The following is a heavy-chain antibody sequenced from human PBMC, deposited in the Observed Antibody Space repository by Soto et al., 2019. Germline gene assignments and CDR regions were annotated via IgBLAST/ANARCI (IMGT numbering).Heavy chain of an antibody. D-gene: IGHD3-16*01. CDR3: ARDRRGKGWGGGDY. CDR2: ISYDGSNK. V-gene: IGHV3-30-3*01. Sequence: QVQLVESGGGVVQPGRSLRLSCAASGFTFSSYAMHWVRQAPGKGLEWVAVISYDGSNKYYADSVKGRFTISRDNSKNPVYLQNDSLGAEDTAVYYCARDRRGKGWGGGDYWGQGTLVTVSS. J-gene: IGHJ4*02. CDR1: GFTFSSYA.